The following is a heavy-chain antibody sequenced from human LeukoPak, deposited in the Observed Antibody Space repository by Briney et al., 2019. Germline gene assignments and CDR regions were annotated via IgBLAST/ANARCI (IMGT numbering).Heavy chain of an antibody. J-gene: IGHJ4*02. V-gene: IGHV1-18*01. CDR1: GYTFASYG. CDR3: ARGVGVNCRPDY. Sequence: ASVKVSCKASGYTFASYGISWVRQAPGQGLEWMGWISATNGNTNYAQKLQGKVTMTTDTSTTTAYMELRSLRSDDTAVYYCARGVGVNCRPDYWGQGTLVTVSS. CDR2: ISATNGNT. D-gene: IGHD1-26*01.